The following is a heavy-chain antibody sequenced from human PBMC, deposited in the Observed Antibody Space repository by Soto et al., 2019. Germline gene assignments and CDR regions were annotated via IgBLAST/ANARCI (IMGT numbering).Heavy chain of an antibody. V-gene: IGHV3-53*01. D-gene: IGHD3-9*01. CDR2: IYSSDST. Sequence: PGGSLRLSCAASVFTVSSNYMSWVRQAPGKGLEWVSIIYSSDSTYYADSVHGRFTISRDNSKNTLNLQMNSLRAEDTAVYYCARTTAGLIDYWGQGTLVTVSS. CDR1: VFTVSSNY. J-gene: IGHJ4*02. CDR3: ARTTAGLIDY.